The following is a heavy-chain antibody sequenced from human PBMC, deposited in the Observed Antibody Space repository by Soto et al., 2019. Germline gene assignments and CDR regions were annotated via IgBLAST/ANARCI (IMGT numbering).Heavy chain of an antibody. D-gene: IGHD3-10*01. Sequence: ASVKVSCKVSGYTLTELSMHWVRQAPGKGLEWMGGFDPEDGETIYAQKFQGRVTMTEDTSTDTAYMELSSLRSEDTAVYYCVSVNDGSGRHDFDYWGQGTLVTVSS. J-gene: IGHJ4*02. V-gene: IGHV1-24*01. CDR1: GYTLTELS. CDR3: VSVNDGSGRHDFDY. CDR2: FDPEDGET.